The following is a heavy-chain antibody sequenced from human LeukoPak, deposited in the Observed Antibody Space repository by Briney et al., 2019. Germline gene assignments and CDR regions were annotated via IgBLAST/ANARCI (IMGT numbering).Heavy chain of an antibody. D-gene: IGHD3-22*01. CDR2: ISGSGGST. V-gene: IGHV3-23*01. CDR1: GFTFSSYA. J-gene: IGHJ4*02. Sequence: PGGSLGLSCAASGFTFSSYAMSWVRQAPGKGLEWVSAISGSGGSTYYADSVKGRFTISRDNSKNTLYLQMNSLRAEDTAVYYCAKGFDSSGYYGTFDFWGQGTLVTVSS. CDR3: AKGFDSSGYYGTFDF.